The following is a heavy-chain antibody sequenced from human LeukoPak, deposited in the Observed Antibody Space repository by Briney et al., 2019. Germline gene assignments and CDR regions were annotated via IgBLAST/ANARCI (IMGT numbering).Heavy chain of an antibody. D-gene: IGHD3-10*01. CDR3: ARGRITMVRGVIRAGWFDP. J-gene: IGHJ5*02. CDR2: INHSGST. V-gene: IGHV4-34*01. Sequence: AETLSLTCAVYGGSFSGYYWSWIRQPPGKGLEWMGEINHSGSTNNNPPLKSRVTISVDTSKNHISLKLSSWTGADTAVYYCARGRITMVRGVIRAGWFDPWGQGTLVTVSS. CDR1: GGSFSGYY.